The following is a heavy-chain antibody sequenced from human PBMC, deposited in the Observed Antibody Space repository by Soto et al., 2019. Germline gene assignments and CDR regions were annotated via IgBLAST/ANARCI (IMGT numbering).Heavy chain of an antibody. J-gene: IGHJ3*02. V-gene: IGHV3-23*01. Sequence: GGSLRLSCAASGFTFSTYAMSWVRQAPGKGLEWVSAISGSGDNTYSADSVRGRFTISRDNSINTLCLQMNNLGNEDTAVYYCAHPRGYGVFDAYDIWGQGTMVTVSS. CDR2: ISGSGDNT. D-gene: IGHD4-17*01. CDR3: AHPRGYGVFDAYDI. CDR1: GFTFSTYA.